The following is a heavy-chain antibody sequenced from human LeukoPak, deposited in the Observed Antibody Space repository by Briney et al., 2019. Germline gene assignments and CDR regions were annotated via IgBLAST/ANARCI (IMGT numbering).Heavy chain of an antibody. D-gene: IGHD6-19*01. Sequence: SETLSLTCAVYGGSFSGYYWSWIRQPPEKGLEWIGEINHRGSTSCNPSLKSRVSISVDTSKNQFSLRLRSVTAADTAVYYCARPGPLSADYSSGWYLNYWGQGTLVTVSS. CDR2: INHRGST. CDR3: ARPGPLSADYSSGWYLNY. CDR1: GGSFSGYY. V-gene: IGHV4-34*01. J-gene: IGHJ4*02.